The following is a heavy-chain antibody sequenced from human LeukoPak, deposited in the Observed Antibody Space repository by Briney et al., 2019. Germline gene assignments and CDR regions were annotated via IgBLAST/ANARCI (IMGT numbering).Heavy chain of an antibody. Sequence: KPSETLSLTCAVYGRSFSGYYWTWIRQPPGKGLEWIGEINHSGGTDHNPSLKSRVTMSVDTSKNQISLQLTSVTAADTAVYYCASGRSGNQLLYVYWGQGTPVTVSS. D-gene: IGHD2-2*02. CDR3: ASGRSGNQLLYVY. CDR2: INHSGGT. CDR1: GRSFSGYY. V-gene: IGHV4-34*01. J-gene: IGHJ4*02.